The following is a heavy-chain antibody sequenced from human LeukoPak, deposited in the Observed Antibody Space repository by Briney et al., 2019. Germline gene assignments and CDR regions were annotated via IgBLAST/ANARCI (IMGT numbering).Heavy chain of an antibody. D-gene: IGHD6-13*01. CDR3: AKGSGSSSWFAFDS. V-gene: IGHV3-9*01. J-gene: IGHJ4*02. Sequence: GGSLRFSCAASGFAFDYYAMNWVRQAPGKALKWVLGISYNTGKLTYAGSVKGRFTISRDNAKNSLYLQMNSLRPEDTAVYYCAKGSGSSSWFAFDSWGQGTLVIVSS. CDR1: GFAFDYYA. CDR2: ISYNTGKL.